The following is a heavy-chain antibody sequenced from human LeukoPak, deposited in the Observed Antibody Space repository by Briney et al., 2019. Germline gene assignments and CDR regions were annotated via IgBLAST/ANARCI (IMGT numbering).Heavy chain of an antibody. V-gene: IGHV3-66*01. J-gene: IGHJ4*02. CDR2: IDNNGGT. Sequence: PGGSLRLSCAASGFTASRNYMTWVRQVPGKGLEWVSLIDNNGGTYYADSVKGRFTFSRDNSKNMLYLQMSSLRAEDTAVYYCARDRGTGYYFDYWGQGTLVTVSS. CDR1: GFTASRNY. CDR3: ARDRGTGYYFDY. D-gene: IGHD3-10*01.